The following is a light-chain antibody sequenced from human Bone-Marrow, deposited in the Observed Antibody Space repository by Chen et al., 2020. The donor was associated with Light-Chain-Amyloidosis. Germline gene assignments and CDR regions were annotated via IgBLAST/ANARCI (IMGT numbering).Light chain of an antibody. V-gene: IGLV3-21*02. CDR1: NIGSTS. J-gene: IGLJ3*02. CDR3: EVWDRSSDRPV. Sequence: SYVLTQPSSVSVAPGQTATIACGGNNIGSTSVHWYQQTPGQAPLLVVYDDSDRPSGSPERLSGSNSGNTATLSMSRVEAGDEADYYCEVWDRSSDRPVFGGGTKLNVL. CDR2: DDS.